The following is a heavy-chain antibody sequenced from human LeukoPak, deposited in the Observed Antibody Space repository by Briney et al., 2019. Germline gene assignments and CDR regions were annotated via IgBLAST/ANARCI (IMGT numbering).Heavy chain of an antibody. J-gene: IGHJ1*01. CDR2: IYPGDSNT. CDR3: ARCRSRGPVGFQH. V-gene: IGHV5-51*01. Sequence: GESLKISCKASGYSFTTYWIGWLRQMPGKGLEWMGIIYPGDSNTRYSPSFEGQVTFSADKSINTAYLQWSSLKASDTAMYYCARCRSRGPVGFQHWGQGTLVTVSS. D-gene: IGHD6-13*01. CDR1: GYSFTTYW.